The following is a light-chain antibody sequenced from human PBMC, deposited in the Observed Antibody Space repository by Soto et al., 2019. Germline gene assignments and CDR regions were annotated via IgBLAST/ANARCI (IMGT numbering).Light chain of an antibody. CDR1: QSVRNSY. Sequence: EILLTQSPGTLSLSPGERATLSCRASQSVRNSYLAWYQQKPGQAPRLLIHGASGRATGIPDRFSGSGSGTDFTLIISRLEPEDFAVYYCQQYGSLPYTFGQGTKLEI. J-gene: IGKJ2*01. CDR2: GAS. V-gene: IGKV3-20*01. CDR3: QQYGSLPYT.